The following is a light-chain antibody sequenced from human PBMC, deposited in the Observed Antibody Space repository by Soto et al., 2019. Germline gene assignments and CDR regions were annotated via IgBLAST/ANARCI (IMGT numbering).Light chain of an antibody. V-gene: IGKV3D-20*01. CDR1: QSVSRSY. CDR2: DAS. J-gene: IGKJ5*01. Sequence: EIVLTRSPANLSLSKGERSTVSCGASQSVSRSYLAWYQQKHGLAPRLLIYDASSRETGIRERFSCSGAGSGCTRTISRLEPEDFVVDYCPQYGSSTITFGQGTRLEIK. CDR3: PQYGSSTIT.